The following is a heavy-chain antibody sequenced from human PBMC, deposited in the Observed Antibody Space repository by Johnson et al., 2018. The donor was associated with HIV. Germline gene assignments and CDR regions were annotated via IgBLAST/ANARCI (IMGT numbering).Heavy chain of an antibody. Sequence: QVQLVESGGGVVQPVKSLRLSCAASGFTFSSYGMHWVRQAPGKGLEWVAVISYNGSNKYYADSVTGRFTISRDNSKNTLYLQMNSLRPEDTAVYYCAREVYAHDAFDIWGQGTMVTVSS. D-gene: IGHD3-16*01. CDR3: AREVYAHDAFDI. CDR1: GFTFSSYG. V-gene: IGHV3-30*03. CDR2: ISYNGSNK. J-gene: IGHJ3*02.